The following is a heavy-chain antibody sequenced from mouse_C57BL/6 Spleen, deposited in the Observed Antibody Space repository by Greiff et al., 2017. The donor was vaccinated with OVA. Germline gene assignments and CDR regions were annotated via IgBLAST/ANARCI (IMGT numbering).Heavy chain of an antibody. CDR3: ARNYGSSGYWYFDV. CDR1: GYTFTSYG. V-gene: IGHV1-81*01. D-gene: IGHD1-1*01. J-gene: IGHJ1*03. Sequence: QVQLQQSGAELARPGASVKLSCKASGYTFTSYGISWVKQRTGQGLEWIGEIYPRSGNTYYNEKFKGKATLTADKSSSTAYMELRSLTSEDSAVYFCARNYGSSGYWYFDVWGTGTTVTVSS. CDR2: IYPRSGNT.